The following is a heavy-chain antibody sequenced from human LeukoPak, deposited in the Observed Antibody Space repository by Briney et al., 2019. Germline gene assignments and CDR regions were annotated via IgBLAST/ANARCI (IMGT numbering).Heavy chain of an antibody. CDR1: GFTFDDYA. J-gene: IGHJ3*02. Sequence: GGSLRLSCAASGFTFDDYAMHWVRHRPGKGLEWVSGISRNSGTKGYADSVKGRFTISRDNAKSSLYLQMSSLRAEDTALYYCAKDGHYADYTGVFDIWGQGTMVTVSS. CDR3: AKDGHYADYTGVFDI. CDR2: ISRNSGTK. V-gene: IGHV3-9*01. D-gene: IGHD4-17*01.